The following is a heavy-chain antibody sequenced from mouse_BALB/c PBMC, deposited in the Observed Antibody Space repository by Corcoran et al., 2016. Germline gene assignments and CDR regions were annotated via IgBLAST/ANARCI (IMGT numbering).Heavy chain of an antibody. D-gene: IGHD2-2*01. CDR1: GYTFTTYV. Sequence: EVQLQQSGPELVKPGASVKMSCKASGYTFTTYVMHWVKQKPGQGLEWIGYIYPYNDDTKYNEEFKGKAKLTSDQSSNTAYMDLRSLTSEDSAVYYCAREVPGGYPFDYWGQGTTLTVSS. CDR3: AREVPGGYPFDY. V-gene: IGHV1S136*01. CDR2: IYPYNDDT. J-gene: IGHJ2*01.